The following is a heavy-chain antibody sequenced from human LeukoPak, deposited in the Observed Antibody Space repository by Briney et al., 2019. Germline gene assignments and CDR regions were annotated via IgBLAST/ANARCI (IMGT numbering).Heavy chain of an antibody. CDR1: GLTFNNYA. J-gene: IGHJ4*02. CDR3: AKPAKTDYADY. Sequence: GGSLRLSCAVSGLTFNNYAMSWVRQAPGKGLEWVSGISGRGASKYYADSVKGRFTISRDNSKNTLYLQMNSLRADDTAVYYCAKPAKTDYADYWGQGTLVTVSS. V-gene: IGHV3-23*01. D-gene: IGHD1-14*01. CDR2: ISGRGASK.